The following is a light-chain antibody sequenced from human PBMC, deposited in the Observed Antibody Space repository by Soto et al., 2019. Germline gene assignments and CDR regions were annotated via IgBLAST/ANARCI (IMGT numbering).Light chain of an antibody. CDR2: EVS. CDR3: SSYTTSSTWL. Sequence: QSVLTQPASVSGSTGQSITISCTGTSSDVGGYNYVSWYQQHPGKAPKLMIYEVSNRPSGVSNRFSGSKSGNTASLTISGLQAEDDADYYCSSYTTSSTWLFGGGTKVTVL. CDR1: SSDVGGYNY. J-gene: IGLJ3*02. V-gene: IGLV2-14*01.